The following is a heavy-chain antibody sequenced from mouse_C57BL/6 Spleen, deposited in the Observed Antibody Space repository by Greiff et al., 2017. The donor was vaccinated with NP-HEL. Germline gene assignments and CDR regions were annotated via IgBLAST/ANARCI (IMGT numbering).Heavy chain of an antibody. CDR3: ARSGNLYYFDY. Sequence: VQLQQSGAELARPGASVKMSCKASGYTFTSYTMHWVNQRPGQGLEWIGYINPSSGYTKYNQKFKDKATLTADKSSSTAYMQLSSLTSEDSAVYYCARSGNLYYFDYWGQGTTLTVSS. D-gene: IGHD3-1*01. CDR2: INPSSGYT. V-gene: IGHV1-4*01. CDR1: GYTFTSYT. J-gene: IGHJ2*01.